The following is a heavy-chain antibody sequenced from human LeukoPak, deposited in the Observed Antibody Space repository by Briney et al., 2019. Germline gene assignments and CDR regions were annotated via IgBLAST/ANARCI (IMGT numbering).Heavy chain of an antibody. CDR2: ISGSGGST. J-gene: IGHJ4*02. CDR1: GFTFSSYA. V-gene: IGHV3-23*01. CDR3: AKDGRSYDYVWGFYY. Sequence: GGSLRLSCAASGFTFSSYAMSWVRQAPGKGPEWVSAISGSGGSTYYADSVKGRFTISRDNSKNTLYLQMNSLRAEDTAVYYCAKDGRSYDYVWGFYYWGQGTLVTVSS. D-gene: IGHD3-16*01.